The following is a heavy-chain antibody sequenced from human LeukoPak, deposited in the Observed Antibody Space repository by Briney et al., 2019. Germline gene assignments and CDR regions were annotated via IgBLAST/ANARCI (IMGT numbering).Heavy chain of an antibody. CDR2: ISSGSHSI. V-gene: IGHV3-21*01. Sequence: GGSLRLSCAASGFTFSSYNMNWVRQAPGKGLEWVSSISSGSHSIYYADSLKGRFTISRDNARYSLYLQMNSLRAEDTAVYYCAREVLLYCSTTNCPPDYWGQGTLVTVSS. D-gene: IGHD2-2*01. CDR3: AREVLLYCSTTNCPPDY. J-gene: IGHJ4*02. CDR1: GFTFSSYN.